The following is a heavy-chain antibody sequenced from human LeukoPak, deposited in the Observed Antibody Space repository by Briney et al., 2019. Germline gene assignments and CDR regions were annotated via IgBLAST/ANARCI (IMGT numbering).Heavy chain of an antibody. V-gene: IGHV3-48*03. CDR3: ARDGDTSGYSD. CDR1: GFTFSSYD. CDR2: ISSSGITI. J-gene: IGHJ4*02. Sequence: GGSLRLSCTASGFTFSSYDLKWVRQAPGKGLEWVSYISSSGITIYYADSVKGRFTISRDNAKNSLYLQMNSLRAEDTAVYYCARDGDTSGYSDWGQGTLVTVSS. D-gene: IGHD5-12*01.